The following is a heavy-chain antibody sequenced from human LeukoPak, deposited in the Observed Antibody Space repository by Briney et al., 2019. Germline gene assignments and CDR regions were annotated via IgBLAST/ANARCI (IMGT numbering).Heavy chain of an antibody. V-gene: IGHV4-59*01. CDR3: STNHRVLGGQDAFDI. CDR1: GGSLSSYY. D-gene: IGHD3-16*01. Sequence: SETLSLTCTVSGGSLSSYYWNWIRQPPGKGLEWIGYIYYSGSTNYNPSLKSRVTISVDTSKNQFSLKLSSVPAVETVVYYCSTNHRVLGGQDAFDIWGQGTMVTVSS. J-gene: IGHJ3*02. CDR2: IYYSGST.